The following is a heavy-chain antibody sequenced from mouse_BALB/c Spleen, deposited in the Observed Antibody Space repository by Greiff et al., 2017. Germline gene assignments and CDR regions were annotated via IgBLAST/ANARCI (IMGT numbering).Heavy chain of an antibody. Sequence: DVKLVESGGGLVQPGGSLKLSCAASGFTFSSYGMSWVRQTPDKRLELVATINSNGGSTYYPDSVKGRFTISRDNAKNTLYLQMSSLKSEDTAMYYCARDFYGWFAYWGQGTLVTVSA. CDR3: ARDFYGWFAY. D-gene: IGHD1-1*02. J-gene: IGHJ3*01. CDR2: INSNGGST. V-gene: IGHV5-6-3*01. CDR1: GFTFSSYG.